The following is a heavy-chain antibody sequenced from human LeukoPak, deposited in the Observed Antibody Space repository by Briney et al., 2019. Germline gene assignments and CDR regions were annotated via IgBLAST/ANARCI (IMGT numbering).Heavy chain of an antibody. Sequence: AGGSLRLSCAASGFTVRSNYMSWVRQAPGKGLEWVSIIYNDGGTYYADSVKGRFTISRDNSKNTLFLQMNSLRAEDTAVYFCARLYYDILTAIRNWGQGTQVTVSS. V-gene: IGHV3-53*01. CDR2: IYNDGGT. J-gene: IGHJ4*02. CDR1: GFTVRSNY. CDR3: ARLYYDILTAIRN. D-gene: IGHD3-9*01.